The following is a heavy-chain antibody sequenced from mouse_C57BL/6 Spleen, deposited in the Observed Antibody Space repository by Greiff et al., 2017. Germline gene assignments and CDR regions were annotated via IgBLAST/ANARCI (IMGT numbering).Heavy chain of an antibody. Sequence: DVHLVESGGGLVKPGGSLKLSCAASGFTFSDYGMHWVRQAPEKGLEWVAYISSGSSTIYYADTVKGRFTISRDNAKNTLFLQMTSLRSEDTAMYYCARLGGNYVDYAMDYWGQGTSVTVSS. CDR3: ARLGGNYVDYAMDY. D-gene: IGHD2-1*01. CDR2: ISSGSSTI. J-gene: IGHJ4*01. V-gene: IGHV5-17*01. CDR1: GFTFSDYG.